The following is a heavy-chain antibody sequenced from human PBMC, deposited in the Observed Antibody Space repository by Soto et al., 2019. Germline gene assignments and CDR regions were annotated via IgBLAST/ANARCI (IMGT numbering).Heavy chain of an antibody. D-gene: IGHD4-17*01. CDR2: ITGSGGST. CDR3: AKDRYGDYGGIDY. CDR1: GFTFSTYA. Sequence: EVQLLESGGGLVQPGGSLRLSCAASGFTFSTYAMIWVRQAPGKGLEWVSVITGSGGSTYYADSVKGRFTISRDTSDNTLFLQTKSLRAEDLAVYYCAKDRYGDYGGIDYWGQGTMVTVSS. V-gene: IGHV3-23*01. J-gene: IGHJ4*02.